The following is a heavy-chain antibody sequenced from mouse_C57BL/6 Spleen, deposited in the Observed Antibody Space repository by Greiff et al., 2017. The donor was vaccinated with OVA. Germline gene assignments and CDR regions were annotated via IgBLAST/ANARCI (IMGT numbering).Heavy chain of an antibody. CDR2: INPGSGGT. D-gene: IGHD1-1*01. CDR3: ARSPGSRFSYAMDY. CDR1: GYAFTNYL. Sequence: QVQLKESGAELVRPGTSVKVSCKASGYAFTNYLIEWVKQRPGQGLEWIGVINPGSGGTNYNEKFKGKATLTADKSSSTAYMQLSSLTSEDSAVYFCARSPGSRFSYAMDYWGQGTSVTVSS. V-gene: IGHV1-54*01. J-gene: IGHJ4*01.